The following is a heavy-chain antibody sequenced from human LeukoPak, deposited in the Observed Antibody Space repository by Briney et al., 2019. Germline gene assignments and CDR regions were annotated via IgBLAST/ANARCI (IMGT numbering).Heavy chain of an antibody. Sequence: GGSLRLSCAASGFTFSSYGMHWVRQAPGKGLEWVAVIWYDGSNKYYADSVKGRFTISRDNSKNTLYLQMNSLRAEDTAVYYCARVVSQWLVDALDIWGQGTMVTVSS. CDR2: IWYDGSNK. D-gene: IGHD6-19*01. CDR3: ARVVSQWLVDALDI. J-gene: IGHJ3*02. CDR1: GFTFSSYG. V-gene: IGHV3-33*01.